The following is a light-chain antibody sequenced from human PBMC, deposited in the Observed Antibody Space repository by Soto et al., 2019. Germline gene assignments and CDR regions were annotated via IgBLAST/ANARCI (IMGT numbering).Light chain of an antibody. CDR2: DAS. CDR3: HPRSYSPWT. V-gene: IGKV3-11*01. CDR1: QSVSSY. J-gene: IGKJ1*01. Sequence: EIVLTQSPATLSLSPGERATLSCRASQSVSSYLAWYQQKPGQAPRLLISDASNRASGIPARFSGSGSGTGFSPTISSLEPEDIAVYYCHPRSYSPWTFGQGPKVEIK.